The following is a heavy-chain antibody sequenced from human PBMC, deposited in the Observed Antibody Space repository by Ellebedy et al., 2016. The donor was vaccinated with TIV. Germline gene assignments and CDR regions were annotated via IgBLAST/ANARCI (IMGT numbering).Heavy chain of an antibody. Sequence: GESLKISCAASEFTFSGSAMHWVRQASGKGLEWVGRIRSEAKGAATAYAASVRDRFTISRDDSKNTAYLQMNSLKTEDTAVYYCTRIREDCSPSNCRFFDVWGQGALVTVSS. J-gene: IGHJ4*02. CDR3: TRIREDCSPSNCRFFDV. V-gene: IGHV3-73*01. CDR1: EFTFSGSA. D-gene: IGHD2-15*01. CDR2: IRSEAKGAAT.